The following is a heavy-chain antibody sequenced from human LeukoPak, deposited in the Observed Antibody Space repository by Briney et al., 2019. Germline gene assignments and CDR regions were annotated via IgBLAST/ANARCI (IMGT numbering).Heavy chain of an antibody. Sequence: ASVNVSCKASGYTFTGYYMHWVRQAPGQGLEWMGWSNPNSGGTNCAQKFQGRLTMTRDTYISTAYMELRRLRSDDTAVYSCARDLHLGSSGYYAWYYYYGMDVWGQGTTVTVSS. V-gene: IGHV1-2*02. CDR1: GYTFTGYY. CDR3: ARDLHLGSSGYYAWYYYYGMDV. CDR2: SNPNSGGT. D-gene: IGHD3-22*01. J-gene: IGHJ6*02.